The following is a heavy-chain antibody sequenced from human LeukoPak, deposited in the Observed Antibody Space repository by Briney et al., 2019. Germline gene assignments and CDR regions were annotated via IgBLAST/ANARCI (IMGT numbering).Heavy chain of an antibody. CDR1: GGSISTYY. V-gene: IGHV4-59*01. CDR3: ARLKGIAAAGPLDAFDI. Sequence: SETLSLTCTVSGGSISTYYWSWIRQAPGKGLEWLGYIYYTGSTTYNPSVKSRITISLDTSKKQISLKLRSVTAADTAVYYCARLKGIAAAGPLDAFDIWGQGTMVTVSS. J-gene: IGHJ3*02. D-gene: IGHD6-13*01. CDR2: IYYTGST.